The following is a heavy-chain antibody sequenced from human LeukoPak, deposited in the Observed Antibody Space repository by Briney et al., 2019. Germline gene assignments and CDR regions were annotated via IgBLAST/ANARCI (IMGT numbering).Heavy chain of an antibody. Sequence: PGGSLRLSCAASGFTFSSYAMSWVRQAPGKGLEWVSAISGSGGSTYYADSVKGRFTISRDNSKNTLYLQMNSLRAEDTAVYYCATGQFSSGWYEGGYYFDYWGQGTLVTVSS. J-gene: IGHJ4*02. D-gene: IGHD6-19*01. CDR2: ISGSGGST. CDR1: GFTFSSYA. CDR3: ATGQFSSGWYEGGYYFDY. V-gene: IGHV3-23*01.